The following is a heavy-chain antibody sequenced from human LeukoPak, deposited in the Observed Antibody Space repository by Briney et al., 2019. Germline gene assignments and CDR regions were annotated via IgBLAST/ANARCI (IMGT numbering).Heavy chain of an antibody. Sequence: GGSLRLSCAASGFTFSSYSMNWVRQAPGKGLEWVSSISSSSSYIYYADSVKGRFTISRDNAKNSLYLQMNSLRAEDTAVYYCARDGTYSGYDSTYFDYWGQGTLVTVSS. D-gene: IGHD5-12*01. J-gene: IGHJ4*02. CDR3: ARDGTYSGYDSTYFDY. CDR2: ISSSSSYI. CDR1: GFTFSSYS. V-gene: IGHV3-21*01.